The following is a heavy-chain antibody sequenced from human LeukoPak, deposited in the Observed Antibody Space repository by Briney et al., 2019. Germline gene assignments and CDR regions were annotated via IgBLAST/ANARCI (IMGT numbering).Heavy chain of an antibody. CDR3: ARHNGWYDY. CDR1: GFTFSSYE. J-gene: IGHJ4*02. CDR2: ISTSDAT. V-gene: IGHV3-48*03. Sequence: PGGSLRLSCAASGFTFSSYEMNWVRQAPGKGLEWISYISTSDATMYADSVKGRFTISRDNAENSLYLQMNSLRAEDTAVYYCARHNGWYDYWGQGTPVTVSS. D-gene: IGHD6-19*01.